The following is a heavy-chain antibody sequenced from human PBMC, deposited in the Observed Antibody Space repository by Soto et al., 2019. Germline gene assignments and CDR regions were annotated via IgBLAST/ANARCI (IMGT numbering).Heavy chain of an antibody. CDR2: VYYSGST. V-gene: IGHV4-59*01. Sequence: CIGHSPGKNLGWIGYVYYSGSTKYNPSLKSRVTISVDTSKNQFSLKLSSVTAADMAVYYCARGYYDSNGQSNTFDIWGQGPMVT. CDR3: ARGYYDSNGQSNTFDI. D-gene: IGHD3-22*01. J-gene: IGHJ3*02.